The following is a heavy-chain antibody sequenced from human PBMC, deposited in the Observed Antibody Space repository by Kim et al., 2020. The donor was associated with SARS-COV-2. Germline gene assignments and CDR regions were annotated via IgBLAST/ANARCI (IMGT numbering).Heavy chain of an antibody. CDR3: ARDHGHRSGWGLGMDV. CDR1: GFTFSSYA. Sequence: GGSLRLSCAASGFTFSSYALHWVRQAPGKGLEWVAVISYDGSNKYYADSVKGRFTISRDYSKDTLYLQMNSLRPEDTAVYYCARDHGHRSGWGLGMDVWGQGTTVTVPS. J-gene: IGHJ6*02. D-gene: IGHD6-19*01. V-gene: IGHV3-30*04. CDR2: ISYDGSNK.